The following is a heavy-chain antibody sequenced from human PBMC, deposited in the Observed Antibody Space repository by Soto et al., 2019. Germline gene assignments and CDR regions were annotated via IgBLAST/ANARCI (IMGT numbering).Heavy chain of an antibody. V-gene: IGHV1-3*01. CDR2: VSSRFENT. CDR3: ATQSPDYAKRDFAY. J-gene: IGHJ4*02. Sequence: ASVKVSCKASGYTFTKYDIQWVRQAPGQRLEWVGCVSSRFENTRSSQRFQGRVSITRDKAASTAYMELSSLGSEDTAVYYCATQSPDYAKRDFAYWGQGTLVTVSS. D-gene: IGHD4-17*01. CDR1: GYTFTKYD.